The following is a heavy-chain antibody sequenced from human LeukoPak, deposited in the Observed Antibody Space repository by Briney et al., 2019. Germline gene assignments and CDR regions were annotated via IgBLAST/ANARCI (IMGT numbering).Heavy chain of an antibody. CDR3: AKEPHYYGSGSYLDH. V-gene: IGHV3-23*01. D-gene: IGHD3-10*01. Sequence: PGGSLRLSCAASGFTFTSYAMSWVRQAPGKGLGWVSAISGGGGTTYFADSVKGRFTISRDNSNNTLYLQMNSLRVEDTAVYYCAKEPHYYGSGSYLDHWGQGTLVTVSS. CDR2: ISGGGGTT. CDR1: GFTFTSYA. J-gene: IGHJ4*02.